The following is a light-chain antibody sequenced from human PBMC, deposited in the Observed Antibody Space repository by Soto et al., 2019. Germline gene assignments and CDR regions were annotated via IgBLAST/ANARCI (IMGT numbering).Light chain of an antibody. CDR1: QSVSSY. CDR3: QQRSNWLT. J-gene: IGKJ4*01. CDR2: YAS. V-gene: IGKV3-11*01. Sequence: EIGLTQSPATLSLSPGERSTLSCRASQSVSSYLAWYQQKPGQAPRLLIYYASNRATGIPARVSGSGSGTDFTLTISSLEPEDFAVYYCQQRSNWLTFGGGTKVDIK.